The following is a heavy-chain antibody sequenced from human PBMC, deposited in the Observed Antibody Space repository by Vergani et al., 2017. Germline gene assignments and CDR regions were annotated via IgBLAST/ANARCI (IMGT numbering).Heavy chain of an antibody. D-gene: IGHD6-13*01. CDR2: VSWNSETI. J-gene: IGHJ6*03. Sequence: EEKLVESGGGLVQPGRSLRLSCEASGFRFDEYAMHWVRRVPGKGLEWVSGVSWNSETIRYADSVKGRFTISRDNAKSSLYLQMDSLRPEDTAHYYCAKGQQLVFFSVDVWGIGTSVTV. CDR3: AKGQQLVFFSVDV. CDR1: GFRFDEYA. V-gene: IGHV3-9*01.